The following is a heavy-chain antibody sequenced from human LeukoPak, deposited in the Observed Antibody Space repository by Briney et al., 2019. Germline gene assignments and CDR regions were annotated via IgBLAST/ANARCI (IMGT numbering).Heavy chain of an antibody. V-gene: IGHV3-21*01. CDR1: GFTFSSYS. Sequence: KAGGSLRLSCAASGFTFSSYSMNWVRQAPGKGLEWVSSISSSSSYIYYADSVKGRFTISRDNAKNSLYLQMNSLRAEDTAVCYCLIDFWSGEGRYYYYGMDVWGQGTTVTVSS. CDR2: ISSSSSYI. CDR3: LIDFWSGEGRYYYYGMDV. J-gene: IGHJ6*02. D-gene: IGHD3-3*01.